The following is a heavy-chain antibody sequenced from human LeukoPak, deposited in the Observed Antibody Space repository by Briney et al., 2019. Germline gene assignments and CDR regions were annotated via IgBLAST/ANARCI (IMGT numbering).Heavy chain of an antibody. CDR2: IKEDGSEK. Sequence: GGSLGLSCAASGFTFSDYWMSWVRQAPGKGLEWVANIKEDGSEKYYVDSVKGRFTISRDNAKNSLYLQMNSLRAEDTAVYYCARDNYGDYSYDYWGQGTLVTVSS. D-gene: IGHD4-17*01. J-gene: IGHJ4*02. CDR1: GFTFSDYW. CDR3: ARDNYGDYSYDY. V-gene: IGHV3-7*01.